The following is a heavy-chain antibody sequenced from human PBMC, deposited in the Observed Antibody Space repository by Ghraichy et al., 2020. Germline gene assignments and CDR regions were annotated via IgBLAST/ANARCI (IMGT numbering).Heavy chain of an antibody. CDR2: IWYDGSNK. Sequence: GGSLRLSCAASGFTFSSYGMHWVRQAPGKGLEWVAVIWYDGSNKYYADSVKGRFTISRDNSKNTLYLQMNSLRAEDTAVYYCARAGVSDTLANWFDPWGQGTLVTVSS. CDR1: GFTFSSYG. J-gene: IGHJ5*02. CDR3: ARAGVSDTLANWFDP. V-gene: IGHV3-33*01.